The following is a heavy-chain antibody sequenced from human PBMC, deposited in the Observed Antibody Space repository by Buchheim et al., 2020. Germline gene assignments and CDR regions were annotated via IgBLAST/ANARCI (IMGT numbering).Heavy chain of an antibody. CDR1: GGSISSSSYS. Sequence: QLQLQESGPGLVNPSGTLSLTCSVSGGSISSSSYSWGWIRQPPGKGLEWIGSIYYSGSAFYNPALESRVTILVDRSKHEFSLHLNSVTAADTAMYYRASNWGLYYFDYWGQGTL. CDR3: ASNWGLYYFDY. D-gene: IGHD7-27*01. CDR2: IYYSGSA. V-gene: IGHV4-39*07. J-gene: IGHJ4*02.